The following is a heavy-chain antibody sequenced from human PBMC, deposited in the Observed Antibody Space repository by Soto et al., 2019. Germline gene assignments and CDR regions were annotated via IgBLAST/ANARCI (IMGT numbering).Heavy chain of an antibody. Sequence: EVQLVESGGGLVQPGGSLRLSCGASGFTFRTYWLSWVRQVPGKGLEWVANINQDGSEKNYVDSVKGRFTISRDNAKNSLHLQMSSLRAEDTALYYCARDGSTSWYSYDYHCMDVWGQGTTVTVSS. D-gene: IGHD5-18*01. CDR1: GFTFRTYW. V-gene: IGHV3-7*05. CDR3: ARDGSTSWYSYDYHCMDV. J-gene: IGHJ6*02. CDR2: INQDGSEK.